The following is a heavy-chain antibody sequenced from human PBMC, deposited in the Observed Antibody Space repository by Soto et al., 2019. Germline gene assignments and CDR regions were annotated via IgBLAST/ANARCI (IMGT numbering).Heavy chain of an antibody. D-gene: IGHD3-10*01. CDR3: ARHRSLVRGVMTDYYGMDV. Sequence: QLQLQESGPGLVKPSETLSLTCTVSGGSISSSSYYWGWIRQPPGKGLEWIGSIYYSGSTYYNPSLKGRVTISVDTPKNQFSPKLRSVTAADTAVYYCARHRSLVRGVMTDYYGMDVWGQGTTVTVSS. CDR2: IYYSGST. V-gene: IGHV4-39*01. J-gene: IGHJ6*02. CDR1: GGSISSSSYY.